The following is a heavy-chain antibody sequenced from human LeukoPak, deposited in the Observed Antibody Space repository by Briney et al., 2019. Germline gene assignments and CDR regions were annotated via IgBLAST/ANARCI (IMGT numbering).Heavy chain of an antibody. J-gene: IGHJ2*01. V-gene: IGHV3-48*02. Sequence: GGTLRLSCAASGFTFSTYSMNWVRQAPGKGLEWVSYISSSSSTIYYADSVKGRFTISRDNAKNSLYLQMNSRRDEDTAVYYCARRAVYLDLWGRGTLVTVSS. CDR3: ARRAVYLDL. CDR2: ISSSSSTI. CDR1: GFTFSTYS.